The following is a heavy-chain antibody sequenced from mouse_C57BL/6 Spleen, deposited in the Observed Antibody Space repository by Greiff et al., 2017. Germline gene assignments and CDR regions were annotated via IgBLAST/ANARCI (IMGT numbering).Heavy chain of an antibody. CDR3: ARTSTVAATGNFDY. J-gene: IGHJ2*01. Sequence: EVQVVESGAELVRPGSSVKMSCKTSGYTFTSYGINWVKQRPGQGLEWIGYIYIGNGYTEYNEKFKGKATLTSDTSSSTAYMQLSSLTSEDSAIYFCARTSTVAATGNFDYWGQGTTLTVSS. D-gene: IGHD1-1*01. V-gene: IGHV1-58*01. CDR2: IYIGNGYT. CDR1: GYTFTSYG.